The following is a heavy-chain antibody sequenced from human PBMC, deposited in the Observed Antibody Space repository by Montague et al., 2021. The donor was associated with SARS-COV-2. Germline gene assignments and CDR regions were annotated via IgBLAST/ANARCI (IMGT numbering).Heavy chain of an antibody. V-gene: IGHV3-9*01. CDR1: GFTFVDYA. D-gene: IGHD6-13*01. Sequence: SLRLSCAASGFTFVDYAMHWVRQAPGKGLDWVSGISWNSGSIGYADSVKGRFTISRDNAKNSLYLQMNSLRAEDTALYYCAKDGSSSWYGWFDPWGQGTLVTVSS. CDR2: ISWNSGSI. J-gene: IGHJ5*02. CDR3: AKDGSSSWYGWFDP.